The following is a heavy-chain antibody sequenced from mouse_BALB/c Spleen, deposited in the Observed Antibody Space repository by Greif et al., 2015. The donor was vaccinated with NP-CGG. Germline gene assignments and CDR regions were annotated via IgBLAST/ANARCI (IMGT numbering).Heavy chain of an antibody. V-gene: IGHV1-15*01. Sequence: QVQLQQSGAELVRPGASVTLSCKASGYTFTDYEMHWVKQTPVHGLEWIGAIDPETGGTAYNQKFKGKATLTADKSSSTAYMELRSLTSEDSAVYYCTSCNYFDYWGQGTTLTVSS. CDR1: GYTFTDYE. J-gene: IGHJ2*01. CDR3: TSCNYFDY. CDR2: IDPETGGT.